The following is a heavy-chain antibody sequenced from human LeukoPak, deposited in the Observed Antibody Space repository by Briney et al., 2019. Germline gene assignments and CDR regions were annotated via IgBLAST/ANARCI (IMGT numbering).Heavy chain of an antibody. V-gene: IGHV3-48*03. CDR3: ARDGLTYYYDSSGYSPLDY. Sequence: GGSLRLSCAASGFTFSSYEMNWVRQAPGKGLEWVSFISSSGSTIYYADSVKGRFTISRDNAKNSLYLQMNSLRAEDTAVYYCARDGLTYYYDSSGYSPLDYWGQGTLVTVSS. CDR1: GFTFSSYE. J-gene: IGHJ4*02. D-gene: IGHD3-22*01. CDR2: ISSSGSTI.